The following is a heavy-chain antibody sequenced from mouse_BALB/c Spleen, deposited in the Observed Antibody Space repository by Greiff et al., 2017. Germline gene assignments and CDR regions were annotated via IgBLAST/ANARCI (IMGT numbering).Heavy chain of an antibody. CDR2: ISSGGST. J-gene: IGHJ1*01. V-gene: IGHV5-6-5*01. CDR3: AERWDYYGSNWYFDV. CDR1: GFTFSSYA. Sequence: EVKLMESGGGLVKPGGSLKLSCAASGFTFSSYAMSWVRQTPEKRLEWVASISSGGSTYYPDSVKGRFTISRDNARNILYLQMSSLRSEDTAMYYCAERWDYYGSNWYFDVWGAGTTVTVSS. D-gene: IGHD1-1*01.